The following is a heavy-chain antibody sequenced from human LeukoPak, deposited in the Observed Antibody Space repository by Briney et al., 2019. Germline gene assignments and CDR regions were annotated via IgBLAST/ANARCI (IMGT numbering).Heavy chain of an antibody. Sequence: ASVRVSCKASGYTFSGYYMYWVRQAPGQGLEWMGRINPNSGATTSVQKFQGRVTMTRDTSITTAYMELSSLRSDDTAVYYCARDRGRIGYYDNSGYTDWGQGTLVIVSS. D-gene: IGHD3-22*01. CDR1: GYTFSGYY. CDR3: ARDRGRIGYYDNSGYTD. J-gene: IGHJ4*02. CDR2: INPNSGAT. V-gene: IGHV1-2*06.